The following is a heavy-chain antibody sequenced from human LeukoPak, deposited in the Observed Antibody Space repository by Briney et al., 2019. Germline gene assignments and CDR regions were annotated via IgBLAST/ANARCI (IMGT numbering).Heavy chain of an antibody. CDR2: INPSSGGT. Sequence: ASVKVSCKASGYTFTGYSMHWVRQAPGQGLEWMGWINPSSGGTNYAQKFQDRVTMTRDTSINTAYMELRSLRSDDTAVYYCARPNIVVVPAVDYYYYMDVWGKGTTVTVSS. CDR3: ARPNIVVVPAVDYYYYMDV. V-gene: IGHV1-2*02. CDR1: GYTFTGYS. J-gene: IGHJ6*03. D-gene: IGHD2-2*01.